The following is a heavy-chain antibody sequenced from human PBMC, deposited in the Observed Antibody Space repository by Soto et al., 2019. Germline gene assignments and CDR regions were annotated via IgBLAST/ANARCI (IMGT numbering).Heavy chain of an antibody. D-gene: IGHD3-22*01. CDR2: ISAYNGNT. V-gene: IGHV1-18*01. J-gene: IGHJ4*02. CDR1: GGTFSSYA. Sequence: QVQLVQSGAEVKKPGSSVKVSCKASGGTFSSYAISWVRQAPGQGLEWMGGISAYNGNTNYAQKLQGRVTMTTDTSTSTAYMELRSLRSDDTAVYYCARDVEYYYDSSGYYYPWYFDYWGQGTLVTVSS. CDR3: ARDVEYYYDSSGYYYPWYFDY.